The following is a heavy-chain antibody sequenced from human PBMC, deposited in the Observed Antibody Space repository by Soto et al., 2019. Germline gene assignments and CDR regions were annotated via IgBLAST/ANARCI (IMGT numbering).Heavy chain of an antibody. CDR1: RCSVNRDAFE. D-gene: IGHD3-3*02. CDR3: ARDFSNNQDDFDP. CDR2: ISWTGST. Sequence: SGTLALTCTVSRCSVNRDAFEWGSIGQPPGRGLEWSGYISWTGSTNYNPSLKSRVTISIDTSRNQFSLKLTSVTDAAKDVYHCARDFSNNQDDFDPWGQGRMVPVS. V-gene: IGHV4-61*08. J-gene: IGHJ5*02.